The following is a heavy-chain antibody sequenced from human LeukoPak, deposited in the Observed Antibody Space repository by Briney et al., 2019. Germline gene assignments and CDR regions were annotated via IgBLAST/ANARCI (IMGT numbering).Heavy chain of an antibody. CDR1: GFTFSSYW. V-gene: IGHV3-30*02. CDR2: IRYDGSNK. D-gene: IGHD3-22*01. Sequence: PGGSLRLSCAASGFTFSSYWMSWVRQAPGKGLEWVAFIRYDGSNKYYADSVKGRFTISRDNSKNTLYLQMNSLRAEDTAVYYCAKGAEEGVVITAVYYYYMDVWGKGTTVTISS. J-gene: IGHJ6*03. CDR3: AKGAEEGVVITAVYYYYMDV.